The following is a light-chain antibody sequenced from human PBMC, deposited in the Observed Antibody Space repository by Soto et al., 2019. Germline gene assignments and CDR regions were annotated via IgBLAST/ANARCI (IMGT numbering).Light chain of an antibody. CDR1: QSISSW. Sequence: GDRVTITCRASQSISSWLAWYQQKPGKAPKLLIYDASSVESGVPSRFSGSGSGTEFTLTISSLQPDDFATYYCQQYNSYSQTCGQGTKVEIK. CDR2: DAS. J-gene: IGKJ1*01. CDR3: QQYNSYSQT. V-gene: IGKV1-5*01.